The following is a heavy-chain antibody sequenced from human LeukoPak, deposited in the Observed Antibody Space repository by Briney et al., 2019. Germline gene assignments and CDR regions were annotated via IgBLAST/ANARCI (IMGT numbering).Heavy chain of an antibody. CDR3: ARDYDVLTAYPPTQLFDP. Sequence: SETLSLTCAVYGGSFSGYYWSWIRQPPGKGLEWIGEINHSGSTNYDPSLKDRVTISVDTSKNQFSLKLSSVTAADTAVYYCARDYDVLTAYPPTQLFDPWGQGTLVTVSS. CDR2: INHSGST. D-gene: IGHD3-9*01. V-gene: IGHV4-34*01. J-gene: IGHJ5*02. CDR1: GGSFSGYY.